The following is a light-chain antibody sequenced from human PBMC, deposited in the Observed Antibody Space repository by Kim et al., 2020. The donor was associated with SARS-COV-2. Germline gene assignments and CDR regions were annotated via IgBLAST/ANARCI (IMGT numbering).Light chain of an antibody. CDR1: ALPKQY. CDR2: KDS. CDR3: QSADSSGTWV. V-gene: IGLV3-25*03. J-gene: IGLJ3*02. Sequence: VSPGQTARITCSGDALPKQYAYWYQQKPGQAPVVVIYKDSERPSGIPERFSGYSSGTTVTLTISGVQAEDEADYYCQSADSSGTWVFGGGTQLTVL.